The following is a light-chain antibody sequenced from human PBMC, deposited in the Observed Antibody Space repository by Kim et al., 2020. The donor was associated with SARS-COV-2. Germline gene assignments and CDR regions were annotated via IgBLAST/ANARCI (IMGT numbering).Light chain of an antibody. CDR1: SVDVGGYTY. CDR2: DVT. CDR3: SSYAKSNTFV. J-gene: IGLJ1*01. V-gene: IGLV2-14*03. Sequence: GLSLTISCTGTSVDVGGYTYVSWYQQHPGKAPNLMIFDVTKRPSGVSDRFSGSKSGNTASLTISGLQAEDEADYYCSSYAKSNTFVFGTGTQLTVL.